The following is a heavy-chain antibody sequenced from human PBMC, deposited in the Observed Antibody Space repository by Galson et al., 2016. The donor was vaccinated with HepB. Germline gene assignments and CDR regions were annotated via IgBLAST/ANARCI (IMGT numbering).Heavy chain of an antibody. CDR1: GFILSNYW. CDR2: INKDGSST. J-gene: IGHJ4*02. CDR3: ARGQYTCGYY. V-gene: IGHV3-74*01. D-gene: IGHD6-19*01. Sequence: SLRLSCAASGFILSNYWMHWVRQVPGKGLEWVSRINKDGSSTSYAASVRGRFTVSRDNAKNTVYLQMNSLRAEETAFSYGARGQYTCGYYWGRGTQLPVSS.